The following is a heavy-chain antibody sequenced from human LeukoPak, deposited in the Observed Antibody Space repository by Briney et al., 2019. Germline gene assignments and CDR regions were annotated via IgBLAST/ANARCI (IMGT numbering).Heavy chain of an antibody. CDR2: IYPDESDT. Sequence: GESLKISYKGSGYSFTSYWIGWVRRMPGKGVEWGAIIYPDESDTRYSPSFEEEGTISAEKSIRTAYLQWSSLKASDTAMYYCARHYPGGDYFIDYWGQGILVTVSS. V-gene: IGHV5-51*01. CDR3: ARHYPGGDYFIDY. D-gene: IGHD4-17*01. J-gene: IGHJ4*02. CDR1: GYSFTSYW.